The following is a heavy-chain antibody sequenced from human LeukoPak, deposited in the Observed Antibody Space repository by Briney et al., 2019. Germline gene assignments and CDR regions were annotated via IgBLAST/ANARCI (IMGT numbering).Heavy chain of an antibody. CDR1: GYTFTSYD. CDR3: ASLYSGYDYVNDAFDI. CDR2: MNPNSGNT. V-gene: IGHV1-8*01. Sequence: ASVKVSCKASGYTFTSYDINWVRQATGQGLEWMGWMNPNSGNTGYAQKFQGRVTMTRNTSISTAYMELSSLRSEDTAVYYCASLYSGYDYVNDAFDIWGQGTMVTVSS. D-gene: IGHD5-12*01. J-gene: IGHJ3*02.